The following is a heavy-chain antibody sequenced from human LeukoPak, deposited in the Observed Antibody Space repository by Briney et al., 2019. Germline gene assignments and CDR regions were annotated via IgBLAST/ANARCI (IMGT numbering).Heavy chain of an antibody. D-gene: IGHD6-13*01. V-gene: IGHV3-74*01. CDR1: GFTFSSYS. Sequence: GXSLRLSCAASGFTFSSYSMNWVRQAPGKGLVWVSRINSDGSSTSYADSVKGRFTISRDNAKNTLYLQMNSLRAEDTAVYYCARVEAAAIDYWGQGTLVTVSS. J-gene: IGHJ4*02. CDR2: INSDGSST. CDR3: ARVEAAAIDY.